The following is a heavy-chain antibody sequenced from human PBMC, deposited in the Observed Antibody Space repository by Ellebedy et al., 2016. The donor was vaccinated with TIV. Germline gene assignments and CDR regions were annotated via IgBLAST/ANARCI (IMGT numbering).Heavy chain of an antibody. D-gene: IGHD5-18*01. V-gene: IGHV4-59*08. Sequence: SETLSLTCGVSGGSISSYYWTWIRQPPRKGLEWIGYIYYGATTSYNPSLQSRVTISADMSKNQRSLRLTALTAADSAVYFCARGEVAISSGWIPQHYYLDVWGKGTTVTVSS. CDR3: ARGEVAISSGWIPQHYYLDV. J-gene: IGHJ6*03. CDR2: IYYGATT. CDR1: GGSISSYY.